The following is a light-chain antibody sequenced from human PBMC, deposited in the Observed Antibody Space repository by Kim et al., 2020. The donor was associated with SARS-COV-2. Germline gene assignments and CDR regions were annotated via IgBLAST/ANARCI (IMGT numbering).Light chain of an antibody. CDR1: TSY. CDR3: ATWDRSLSGWV. Sequence: QSVLTQPPSVSAASGQKVTISCSGSTSYVSWYQQLPGAAPQLLIYDSDKRPSGIPDRFSGSKSGTSATLDITGLQTGDEADYYCATWDRSLSGWVFGGGTKLTVL. J-gene: IGLJ3*02. V-gene: IGLV1-51*01. CDR2: DSD.